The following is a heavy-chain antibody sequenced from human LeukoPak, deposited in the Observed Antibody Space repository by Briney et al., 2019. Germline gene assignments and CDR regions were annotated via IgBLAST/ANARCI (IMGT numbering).Heavy chain of an antibody. CDR2: IYYSRST. J-gene: IGHJ4*02. CDR3: ARVCDDSSGCLDY. V-gene: IGHV4-59*07. Sequence: PSDTVNLTCTASGCTISSYYLRWIRQPPGQGLEWIGNIYYSRSTNYNPSLNSRVTISVDTSKHQHSLKLSSVTAADTAVYYCARVCDDSSGCLDYWGQGTLVTVSS. CDR1: GCTISSYY. D-gene: IGHD3-22*01.